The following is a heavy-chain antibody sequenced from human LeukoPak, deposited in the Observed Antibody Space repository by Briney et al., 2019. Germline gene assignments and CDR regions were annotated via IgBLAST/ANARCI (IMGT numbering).Heavy chain of an antibody. J-gene: IGHJ6*02. V-gene: IGHV1-69*02. CDR2: IIPILGIA. Sequence: SVKVSCKASGGTFSSYTISWVRQAPGQGLEWMGRIIPILGIANYAQKFQGRVTITADKSTSTAYMELSSLRSEDTVVYYCARVKDRYVNYGMDVWGQGTTVTVSS. CDR3: ARVKDRYVNYGMDV. D-gene: IGHD2-15*01. CDR1: GGTFSSYT.